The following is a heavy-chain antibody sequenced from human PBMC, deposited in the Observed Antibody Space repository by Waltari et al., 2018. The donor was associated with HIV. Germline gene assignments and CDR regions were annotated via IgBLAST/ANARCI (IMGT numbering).Heavy chain of an antibody. CDR3: ARLSHGGSWQLPDY. Sequence: EVQLVETGGGLIQPGESLRLSCAASVFTVCINYMRCVRQAPGKGLEWVSVIYSGGSTYYADSVKARFTISRDNSKNTLYLQMNSLRAEDTAVYYCARLSHGGSWQLPDYWGQGTLVTVSS. V-gene: IGHV3-53*02. CDR1: VFTVCINY. J-gene: IGHJ4*02. D-gene: IGHD6-13*01. CDR2: IYSGGST.